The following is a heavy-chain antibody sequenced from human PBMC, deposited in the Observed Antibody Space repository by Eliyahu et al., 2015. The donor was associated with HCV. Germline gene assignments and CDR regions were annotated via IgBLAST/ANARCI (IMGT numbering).Heavy chain of an antibody. V-gene: IGHV3-21*01. J-gene: IGHJ4*02. D-gene: IGHD6-19*01. CDR1: GFTFSSYS. CDR3: ARGGSGWYESGVYFDY. CDR2: ISSSSSYI. Sequence: EVQLVESGGGLVKPGGSLRLSCAASGFTFSSYSMNWVRQAPGKGLEWVSSISSSSSYIYYADSVKGRFTISRDNAKNSLYLQMNSLRAEDTAVYYCARGGSGWYESGVYFDYWGQGTLVTVSS.